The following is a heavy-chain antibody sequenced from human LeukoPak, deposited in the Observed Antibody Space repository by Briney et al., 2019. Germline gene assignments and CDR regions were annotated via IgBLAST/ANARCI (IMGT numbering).Heavy chain of an antibody. CDR2: ISTYNGNT. CDR1: GYTFTNYG. J-gene: IGHJ6*03. CDR3: ARGITRRGATNYYYYYMDV. D-gene: IGHD3-10*01. Sequence: ASVKVSCKASGYTFTNYGISWVRQAPGQGLEWMGWISTYNGNTNYVQKLQGRVTMTTDTSTSTAYMELRSLRSDDTAVYYCARGITRRGATNYYYYYMDVWGKGTTGTISS. V-gene: IGHV1-18*01.